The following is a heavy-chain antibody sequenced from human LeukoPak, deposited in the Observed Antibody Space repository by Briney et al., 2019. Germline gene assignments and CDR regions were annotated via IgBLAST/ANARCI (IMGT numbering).Heavy chain of an antibody. CDR2: IYYSGST. J-gene: IGHJ4*02. D-gene: IGHD3-10*01. V-gene: IGHV4-59*13. CDR1: GGSISSYY. CDR3: AGGSGSYYTPLTYFDY. Sequence: SETLSLTCTVSGGSISSYYWSWIRQPPGKGLEWIGYIYYSGSTNYNPSLKSRVTISVDTSKNQFSLKLSSVTAADTAVYYCAGGSGSYYTPLTYFDYWGQGTLVTVSS.